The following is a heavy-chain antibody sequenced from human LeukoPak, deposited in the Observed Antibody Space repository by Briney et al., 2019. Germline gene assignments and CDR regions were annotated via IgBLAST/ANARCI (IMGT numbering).Heavy chain of an antibody. V-gene: IGHV1-46*01. Sequence: ASVKVSCKASGYTFTSYYMHWVRQAPGQGLEWMGIINPSGGSTIYAQKFQGRVTMTRDMSTSTVYMELSSLRSEDTAVYYCARDRRGGGGLYCSGGTCPGFYYYCMDVWGKGTTVTVSS. D-gene: IGHD2-15*01. CDR3: ARDRRGGGGLYCSGGTCPGFYYYCMDV. CDR2: INPSGGST. CDR1: GYTFTSYY. J-gene: IGHJ6*03.